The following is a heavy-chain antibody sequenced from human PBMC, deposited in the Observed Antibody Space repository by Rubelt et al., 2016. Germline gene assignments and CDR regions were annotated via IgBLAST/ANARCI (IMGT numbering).Heavy chain of an antibody. J-gene: IGHJ4*02. CDR3: ARGMESTLFYFDS. CDR1: GGSISSSSYY. Sequence: QLQLQESGPGLVKPSETLSLTCTVSGGSISSSSYYWGWIRQPPGKGLEWIWSICYSGSTSNHPYLQSLVTLSVDTSKNQSPLRRSSWTAADTAGYYCARGMESTLFYFDSWGLGTLVTVPS. D-gene: IGHD3-3*01. V-gene: IGHV4-39*07. CDR2: ICYSGST.